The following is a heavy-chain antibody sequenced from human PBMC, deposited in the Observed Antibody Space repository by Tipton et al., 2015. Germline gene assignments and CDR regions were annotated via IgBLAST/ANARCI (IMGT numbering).Heavy chain of an antibody. Sequence: TLSLTCTVSGGSISSYYWSWIRQPPGKGLEWIGYIYYSGSTNYSPSLKSRVTISVDTPKNQFSLELNSVTAADTAVYYCARTGGVHSSGWEVHWGQGTVVTVSS. J-gene: IGHJ4*02. V-gene: IGHV4-59*01. CDR1: GGSISSYY. CDR2: IYYSGST. CDR3: ARTGGVHSSGWEVH. D-gene: IGHD6-19*01.